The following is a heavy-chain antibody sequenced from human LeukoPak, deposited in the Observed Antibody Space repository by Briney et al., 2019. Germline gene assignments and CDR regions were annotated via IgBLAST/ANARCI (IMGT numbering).Heavy chain of an antibody. J-gene: IGHJ4*02. V-gene: IGHV3-23*01. CDR3: AKGAYDYIEMGYFDD. CDR2: IIGSSGDT. Sequence: PGGSLRLSCAASGFTFSSYSMNWVRQAPGKGLECVSLIIGSSGDTLYADSVKGRLTISRDISKNRLYLQMNSLRAEDTALYYCAKGAYDYIEMGYFDDWGQGTLVTVSS. CDR1: GFTFSSYS. D-gene: IGHD5-12*01.